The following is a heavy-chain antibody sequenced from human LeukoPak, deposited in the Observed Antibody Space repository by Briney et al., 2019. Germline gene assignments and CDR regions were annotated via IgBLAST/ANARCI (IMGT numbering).Heavy chain of an antibody. D-gene: IGHD1-26*01. V-gene: IGHV7-4-1*02. J-gene: IGHJ4*02. CDR3: ARRDHSGSYQISPGDFDY. Sequence: ASVKVSCKASGYTFSSCGMNWVRQAPGQGLEWMGGINTNTGNPTYAQGFTGRFVFSLDTSVSTAYLQISSLKAEDTTVYYCARRDHSGSYQISPGDFDYWGQGALVTVSS. CDR2: INTNTGNP. CDR1: GYTFSSCG.